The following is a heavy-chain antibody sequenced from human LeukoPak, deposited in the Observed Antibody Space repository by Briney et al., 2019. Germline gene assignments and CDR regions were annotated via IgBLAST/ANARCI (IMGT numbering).Heavy chain of an antibody. D-gene: IGHD3-22*01. J-gene: IGHJ4*02. CDR1: GFTFSSYG. Sequence: GRSLRLSCAASGFTFSSYGMHWLRQAPGKGLEGVAVISYDGSNKYYADSVKGRFTISRDNSKNTLYLQMNSLRAEDTAVYYCAKVRRRGYYDSSGLALLDYWGQGTLVTVSS. CDR3: AKVRRRGYYDSSGLALLDY. CDR2: ISYDGSNK. V-gene: IGHV3-30*18.